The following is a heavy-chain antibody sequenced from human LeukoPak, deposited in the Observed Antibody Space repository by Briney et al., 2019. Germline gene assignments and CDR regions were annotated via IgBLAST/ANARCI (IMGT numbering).Heavy chain of an antibody. Sequence: GASVKVSCKASGGTFSSYAISWVRQAPGQGLEWMGGIIPIFGTANYAQKFQGRVTITADESTSTAYMELSSLRSEDTAVYYCARDDFMVRGVSLFDYWGQGTLVTVSS. CDR1: GGTFSSYA. J-gene: IGHJ4*02. D-gene: IGHD3-10*01. CDR3: ARDDFMVRGVSLFDY. V-gene: IGHV1-69*13. CDR2: IIPIFGTA.